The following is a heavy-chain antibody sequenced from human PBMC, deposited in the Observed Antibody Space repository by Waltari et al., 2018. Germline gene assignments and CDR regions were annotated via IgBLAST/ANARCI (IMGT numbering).Heavy chain of an antibody. V-gene: IGHV4-39*01. CDR3: ARLTILGTE. Sequence: LRLQESGPGLVKPSETLSLTCTVSGGSISSSDCYWGWIRQPPGKGPESVGSVFYTGITSNNPSLKSRVTISVDTSKNQFSLRLSSVTAADTAVYYCARLTILGTEWGQGTLVTVSS. J-gene: IGHJ4*02. CDR2: VFYTGIT. D-gene: IGHD2-21*01. CDR1: GGSISSSDCY.